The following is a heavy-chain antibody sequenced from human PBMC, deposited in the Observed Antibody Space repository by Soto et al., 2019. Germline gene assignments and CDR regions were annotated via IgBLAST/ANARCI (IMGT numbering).Heavy chain of an antibody. J-gene: IGHJ6*03. V-gene: IGHV4-31*03. CDR1: GGSISSGGYY. CDR3: AETPPVFWSGYPIAPYYYNYYLDV. D-gene: IGHD3-3*01. Sequence: LSLTCTVSGGSISSGGYYWSWIRQHPGKGLEWIGYIYYSGSTYYNPSLKSRVTISVDTSKNQFSLKLSSVTAADTAVYYGAETPPVFWSGYPIAPYYYNYYLDVWGKGTTATVS. CDR2: IYYSGST.